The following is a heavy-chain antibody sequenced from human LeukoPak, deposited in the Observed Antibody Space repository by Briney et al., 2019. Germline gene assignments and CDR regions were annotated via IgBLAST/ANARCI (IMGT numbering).Heavy chain of an antibody. D-gene: IGHD3-10*01. J-gene: IGHJ4*02. CDR2: IIPIFGTA. V-gene: IGHV1-69*05. CDR3: ARAIISGTDTIVRGVIIDY. Sequence: GASVKVSCKASGGTFSSYAISWVRQAPGQGLEWMGRIIPIFGTANYAQKFQGRVTITTDESTSTAYMELSSLRSEDTAVYYCARAIISGTDTIVRGVIIDYWGQGTLVTVSS. CDR1: GGTFSSYA.